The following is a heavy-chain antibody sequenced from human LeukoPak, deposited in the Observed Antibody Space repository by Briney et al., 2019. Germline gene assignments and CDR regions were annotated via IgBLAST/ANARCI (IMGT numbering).Heavy chain of an antibody. CDR1: GYTFTSYY. V-gene: IGHV1-46*01. CDR3: ARDQTDCSRTNCYNLHYGMDV. D-gene: IGHD2-2*02. Sequence: ASVKVSCAASGYTFTSYYMHWVRQAPGQGLEWMGIINPSGGSTSYAQKFKDRVTMTRDTSTSIVYMELSSLRSEDTAVYYCARDQTDCSRTNCYNLHYGMDVWGQGTTVTVPS. J-gene: IGHJ6*02. CDR2: INPSGGST.